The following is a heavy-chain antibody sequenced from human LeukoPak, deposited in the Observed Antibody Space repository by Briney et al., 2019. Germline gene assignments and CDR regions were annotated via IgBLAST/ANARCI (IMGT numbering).Heavy chain of an antibody. J-gene: IGHJ4*02. CDR1: GYTFTGYD. CDR3: ARPLDCSSTSCRFVFDY. CDR2: MNPNSGNT. V-gene: IGHV1-8*01. Sequence: ASVKVSCKASGYTFTGYDINWVRQATGQGLEWMGWMNPNSGNTGYAQKFQGRVTMTRNTSISTAYMELSSLRSEDTAVYYCARPLDCSSTSCRFVFDYWGQGTLVTVSS. D-gene: IGHD2-2*01.